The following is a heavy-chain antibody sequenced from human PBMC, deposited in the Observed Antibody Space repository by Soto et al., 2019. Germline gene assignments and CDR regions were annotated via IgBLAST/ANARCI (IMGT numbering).Heavy chain of an antibody. Sequence: EVQLLESGGGLVQPGGSLRLSCAASGFTFSSYAMSWVRQAPGKRLEWVSAISGSGGSTYYADSVKGRFTISRDNSKNTLYLQMNSLRAEDTAVYYCAKVVRPGGSGSSDYWGQGTLVTVSS. V-gene: IGHV3-23*01. CDR1: GFTFSSYA. CDR2: ISGSGGST. CDR3: AKVVRPGGSGSSDY. D-gene: IGHD3-10*01. J-gene: IGHJ4*02.